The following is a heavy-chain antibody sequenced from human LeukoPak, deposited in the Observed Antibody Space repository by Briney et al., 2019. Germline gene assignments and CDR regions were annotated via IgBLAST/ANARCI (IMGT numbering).Heavy chain of an antibody. Sequence: GGSLRLSCAASGFTFSSYNMNWVRQAPGKGLEWVSVISGSGDSTYYGDSVKGRFTISRDNSKNTMYLQMNSLRAEDTAVYYCAKYCGGDCRHWYLDLWGRGTLVTVSS. V-gene: IGHV3-23*01. CDR2: ISGSGDST. CDR1: GFTFSSYN. D-gene: IGHD2-21*02. J-gene: IGHJ2*01. CDR3: AKYCGGDCRHWYLDL.